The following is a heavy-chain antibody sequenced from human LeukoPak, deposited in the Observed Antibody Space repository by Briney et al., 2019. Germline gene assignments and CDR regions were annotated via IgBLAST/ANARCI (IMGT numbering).Heavy chain of an antibody. Sequence: GGSLRLSCAASGFTFSSYGMHWVRQAPGKGLEWVAFIRYDGSNKYYADSVKGRFTISRDNSKNTLYLQMNSLRAEDTAVYYCAKDGSRRFGELLYYYYYMDVWGKGTTVTISS. V-gene: IGHV3-30*02. CDR1: GFTFSSYG. D-gene: IGHD3-10*01. CDR2: IRYDGSNK. J-gene: IGHJ6*03. CDR3: AKDGSRRFGELLYYYYYMDV.